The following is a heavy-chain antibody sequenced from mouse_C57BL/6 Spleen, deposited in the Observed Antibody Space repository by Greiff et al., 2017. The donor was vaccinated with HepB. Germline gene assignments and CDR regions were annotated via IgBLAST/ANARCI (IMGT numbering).Heavy chain of an antibody. CDR1: GYAFSSSW. CDR2: IYPGDGDT. Sequence: LQESGPELVKPGASVKISCKASGYAFSSSWMNWVKQRPGKGLEWIGRIYPGDGDTNYNGKFKGKATLTADKSSSTAYMQLSSLTSEDSAVYFCARSLGFAYWGQGTLVTVSA. J-gene: IGHJ3*01. CDR3: ARSLGFAY. V-gene: IGHV1-82*01.